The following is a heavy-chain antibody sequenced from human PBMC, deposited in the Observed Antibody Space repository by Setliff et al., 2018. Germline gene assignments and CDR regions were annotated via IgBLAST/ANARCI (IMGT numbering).Heavy chain of an antibody. CDR1: SGSFSGYF. D-gene: IGHD2-2*01. CDR3: ARGIGGYCSSMSCSNESWP. V-gene: IGHV4-34*01. J-gene: IGHJ5*02. Sequence: PSETLSLTCAVYSGSFSGYFWSWIRQPPGKGLEWIGEINHSGSTNYNPSLKSRVTISVGTSKNQFSLKLSSVTAADTAVYYCARGIGGYCSSMSCSNESWPWGQGTLVTVSS. CDR2: INHSGST.